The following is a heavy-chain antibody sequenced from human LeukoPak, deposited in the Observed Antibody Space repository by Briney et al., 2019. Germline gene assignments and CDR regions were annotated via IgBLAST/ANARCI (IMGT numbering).Heavy chain of an antibody. CDR3: ARGSWYGGSIGY. Sequence: SVKVSCKASGGTFSSYAISWVRQAPGQGLEWMGRIIPIFGTANYAQKFQGRVTITTDESTSTAYMELSSLRSEDTAVYYCARGSWYGGSIGYWGQGTLVTVSS. J-gene: IGHJ4*02. CDR2: IIPIFGTA. V-gene: IGHV1-69*05. D-gene: IGHD6-13*01. CDR1: GGTFSSYA.